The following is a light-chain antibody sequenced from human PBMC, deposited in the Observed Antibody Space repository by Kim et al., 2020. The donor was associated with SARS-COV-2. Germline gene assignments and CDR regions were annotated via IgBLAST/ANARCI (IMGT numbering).Light chain of an antibody. CDR1: QGIYNN. CDR2: AAS. J-gene: IGKJ1*01. CDR3: LQANGYPRV. V-gene: IGKV1-17*01. Sequence: SASVGDRVTITCRASQGIYNNLGWYQQKPGKAPKCLIYAASILQSGVPSRFSGSGSGTEFTLTINSLEPEDFATYFCLQANGYPRVFGQGTKLEI.